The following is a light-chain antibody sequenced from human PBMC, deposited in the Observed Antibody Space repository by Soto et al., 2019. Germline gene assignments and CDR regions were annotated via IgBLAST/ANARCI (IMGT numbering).Light chain of an antibody. CDR2: DAS. CDR1: QSVSSY. V-gene: IGKV3-11*01. J-gene: IGKJ1*01. Sequence: EIVLTQSPATLSLSPGERATLSCRASQSVSSYLAWYKQKPGQAPRLLIYDASNRATGIPARFSGSGSGTDFTLTISRLEPEDFAVYYCQQYGSLSWTFGQGTKVDIK. CDR3: QQYGSLSWT.